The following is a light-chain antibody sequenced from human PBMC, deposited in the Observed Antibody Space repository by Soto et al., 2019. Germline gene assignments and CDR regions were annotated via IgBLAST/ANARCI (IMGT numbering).Light chain of an antibody. CDR3: SSYTGTSTQV. CDR2: DVT. J-gene: IGLJ1*01. V-gene: IGLV2-14*03. Sequence: QSVLTQPACVSGSPGQSITISCTGSSSDVGHYDYVSWFQQHPGRAPTLLIYDVTYRPSGVSNRFSGAKSGSTASLTISGLRTEDEANYYCSSYTGTSTQVFGTGTKVTVL. CDR1: SSDVGHYDY.